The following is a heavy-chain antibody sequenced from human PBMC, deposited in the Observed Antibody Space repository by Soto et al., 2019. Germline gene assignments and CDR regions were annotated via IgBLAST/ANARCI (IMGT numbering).Heavy chain of an antibody. J-gene: IGHJ6*02. CDR3: ARYIPGVRYYGMDV. Sequence: GGSLRLSCAASGFTFSSYAMKWVHQAPGKGLEWVSLIGESGTPTYYADSVKGRFTISRDNSGNTLFLEMYSLRVEDTAVYYCARYIPGVRYYGMDVGGQGTTVTVSS. V-gene: IGHV3-23*01. CDR2: IGESGTPT. CDR1: GFTFSSYA. D-gene: IGHD2-2*01.